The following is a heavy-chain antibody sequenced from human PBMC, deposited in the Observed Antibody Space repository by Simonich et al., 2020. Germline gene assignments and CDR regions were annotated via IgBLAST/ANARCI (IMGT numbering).Heavy chain of an antibody. V-gene: IGHV1-2*06. CDR3: ARDYGSGSYYNALSDY. D-gene: IGHD3-10*01. Sequence: QVQLVQSGAEVKKPGASVKVSCKASGYTFTGYYMHWVRQAPGQGLEGMGRINPNSGGTNYAQKFQGRVTMTRDTSISTAYMELSRLRSDDTAVYYCARDYGSGSYYNALSDYWGQGTLVTVSS. CDR2: INPNSGGT. J-gene: IGHJ4*02. CDR1: GYTFTGYY.